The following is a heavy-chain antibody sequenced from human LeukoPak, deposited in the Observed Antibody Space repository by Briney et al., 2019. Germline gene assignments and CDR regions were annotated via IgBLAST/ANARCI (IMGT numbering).Heavy chain of an antibody. D-gene: IGHD3-22*01. CDR1: GFTFSSYA. CDR2: ISYDGSNK. J-gene: IGHJ5*02. V-gene: IGHV3-30-3*01. CDR3: ARDLLYYDSSESWFDP. Sequence: GRSLRLSCAASGFTFSSYAMHWVRQAPGKGLEWVAVISYDGSNKYYADSVKGRFTISRDNSKNTLYLQMNSLRAEDTAVYYCARDLLYYDSSESWFDPWGQGTLVTVSS.